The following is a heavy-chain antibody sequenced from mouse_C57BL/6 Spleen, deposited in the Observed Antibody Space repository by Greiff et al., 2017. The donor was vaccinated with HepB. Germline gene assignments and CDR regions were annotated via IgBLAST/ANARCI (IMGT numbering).Heavy chain of an antibody. V-gene: IGHV5-6*01. J-gene: IGHJ2*01. Sequence: EVKLQESGGDLVKPGGSLKLSCAASGFTFSSYGMSWVRQTPDKRLEWVATISSGGSYTYYPDSVKGRFTISRDNAKNTLYLQMSSLKSEDTAMYYCARQGGKEDYFDYWGQGTTLTVSS. CDR2: ISSGGSYT. CDR3: ARQGGKEDYFDY. CDR1: GFTFSSYG. D-gene: IGHD2-1*01.